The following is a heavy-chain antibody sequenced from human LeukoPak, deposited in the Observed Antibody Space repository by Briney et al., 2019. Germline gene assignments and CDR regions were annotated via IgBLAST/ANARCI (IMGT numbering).Heavy chain of an antibody. V-gene: IGHV3-30*18. Sequence: PGGSLRLSCAASGFTFSSYGMHWVRQAPGKGLEWVTLISYDASNKYYTDSVKGRFTISRDNSKNTLYLQMDSLRPEDTAVYYCAKDGPPTVTRGSFDYWGQGTLVTVSS. J-gene: IGHJ4*02. CDR3: AKDGPPTVTRGSFDY. D-gene: IGHD3-10*01. CDR2: ISYDASNK. CDR1: GFTFSSYG.